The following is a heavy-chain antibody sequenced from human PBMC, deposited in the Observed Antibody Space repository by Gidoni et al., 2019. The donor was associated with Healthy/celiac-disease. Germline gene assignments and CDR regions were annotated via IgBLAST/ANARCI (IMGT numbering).Heavy chain of an antibody. Sequence: EVQLVESGGGLVQPGGSLRLSCAASGFTFSRSELNRVRQAPGKGLEWVSYISRSGSTRYYADSVKGRFTISRDNAKNSLYLQMNSLRAEDTAVYYCARDRTVTTDYYYYGMDVWGQGTTVTVSS. CDR3: ARDRTVTTDYYYYGMDV. D-gene: IGHD4-4*01. CDR1: GFTFSRSE. V-gene: IGHV3-48*03. J-gene: IGHJ6*02. CDR2: ISRSGSTR.